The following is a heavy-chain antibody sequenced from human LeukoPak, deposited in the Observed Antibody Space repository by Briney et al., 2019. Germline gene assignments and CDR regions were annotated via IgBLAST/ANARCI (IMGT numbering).Heavy chain of an antibody. CDR3: ARALRQPDPTHYYGMDV. Sequence: GASVKVSCKASGYTFTGYYMHWVRQAPGQGLEWMGWINPNSGGTNYAQKFQGWVTMTRDTSISTAYMELSRLRSDDTAVYYCARALRQPDPTHYYGMDVWGQGTTVTVSS. V-gene: IGHV1-2*04. D-gene: IGHD3-3*01. CDR2: INPNSGGT. J-gene: IGHJ6*02. CDR1: GYTFTGYY.